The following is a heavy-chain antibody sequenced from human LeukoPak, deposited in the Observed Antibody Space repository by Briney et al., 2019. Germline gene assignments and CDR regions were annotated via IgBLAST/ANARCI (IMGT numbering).Heavy chain of an antibody. CDR1: GCTFSSYA. CDR3: VKGPRYYYDSSALGAYYFDY. V-gene: IGHV3-64D*06. D-gene: IGHD3-22*01. J-gene: IGHJ4*02. Sequence: PGGSLRLSCSASGCTFSSYAMHWVRQAPGKGLEYVSAISSNGGSTYYADSVKGRFTISRDNSKNTLYLQMSSLRAEDTAVYYCVKGPRYYYDSSALGAYYFDYWGQGTLVTVSS. CDR2: ISSNGGST.